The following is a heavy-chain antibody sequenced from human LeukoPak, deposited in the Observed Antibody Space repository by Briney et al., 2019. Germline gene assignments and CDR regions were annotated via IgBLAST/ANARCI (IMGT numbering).Heavy chain of an antibody. D-gene: IGHD5-24*01. Sequence: PGGSLRLSCTASGFTFSSYTMSWVRQAPGKGLEWVSAISGSGGSTYYADSVKGRFTISRDNSKNTLYLQMNSLRAEDTAVYYCAKDGEMATITAYWGQGTLVTVSS. CDR3: AKDGEMATITAY. CDR2: ISGSGGST. CDR1: GFTFSSYT. J-gene: IGHJ4*02. V-gene: IGHV3-23*01.